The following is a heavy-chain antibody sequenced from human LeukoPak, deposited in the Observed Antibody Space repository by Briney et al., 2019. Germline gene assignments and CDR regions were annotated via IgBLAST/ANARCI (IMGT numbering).Heavy chain of an antibody. CDR2: IYYSGST. CDR3: ARSVMDSSDFYYFDY. D-gene: IGHD3-22*01. CDR1: GGSISNDDYS. V-gene: IGHV4-30-4*07. J-gene: IGHJ4*02. Sequence: TLSLTCAVSGGSISNDDYSWSWIRQPPGKALEWIGYIYYSGSTYYNPSLKSRVTISVDTSKNQFSLKLSSVTAADTAVYYCARSVMDSSDFYYFDYWGQGTLVTVSS.